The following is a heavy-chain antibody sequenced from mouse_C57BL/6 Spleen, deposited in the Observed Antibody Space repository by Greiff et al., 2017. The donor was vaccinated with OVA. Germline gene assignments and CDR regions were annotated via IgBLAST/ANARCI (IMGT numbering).Heavy chain of an antibody. CDR3: ARGVTTVVAPLGTMDY. Sequence: QVQLQQPGAELVKPGASVKMSCKASGYTFTSYWITWVKQRPGQGLEWIGDIYPGSGSTNYNEKFKSKATLTVDTSSSTAYMQLSSLTSEDSAVYCCARGVTTVVAPLGTMDYWGQGTTVTVSS. V-gene: IGHV1-55*01. J-gene: IGHJ4*01. CDR2: IYPGSGST. D-gene: IGHD1-1*01. CDR1: GYTFTSYW.